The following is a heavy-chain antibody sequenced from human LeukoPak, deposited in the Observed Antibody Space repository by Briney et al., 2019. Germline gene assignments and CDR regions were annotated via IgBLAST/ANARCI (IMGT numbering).Heavy chain of an antibody. Sequence: GGSLRLSCAASGFTFSSYGMHWVRQAPGKGLEWVAFIRYDGNNKYYADSVKGRFTISRDNSKNTLYVQMNSLRAEDTAVYYCAKDRGWELKLFDYWGQGTLVTVSS. J-gene: IGHJ4*02. CDR3: AKDRGWELKLFDY. CDR2: IRYDGNNK. CDR1: GFTFSSYG. D-gene: IGHD1-26*01. V-gene: IGHV3-30*02.